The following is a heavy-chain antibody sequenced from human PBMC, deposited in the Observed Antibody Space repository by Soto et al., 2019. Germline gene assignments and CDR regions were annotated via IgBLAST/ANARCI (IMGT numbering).Heavy chain of an antibody. J-gene: IGHJ6*02. CDR1: GFTFSNAC. CDR2: IKSKTDGGTT. Sequence: PGGSLRLSCAASGFTFSNACMNWVRQAPGKGLEWVGRIKSKTDGGTTDYAAPVKGRFTISRDDSKNTLYLQMNSLKTEDTAVYYCTTEKPWRGVLRYFDWLSPGGMDVWGQGTTVTVSS. V-gene: IGHV3-15*07. CDR3: TTEKPWRGVLRYFDWLSPGGMDV. D-gene: IGHD3-9*01.